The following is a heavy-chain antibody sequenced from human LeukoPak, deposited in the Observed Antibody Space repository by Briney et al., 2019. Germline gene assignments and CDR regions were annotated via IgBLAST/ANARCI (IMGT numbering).Heavy chain of an antibody. D-gene: IGHD6-13*01. CDR3: ARQAIYSSSGGAFDI. CDR2: IYTSGST. Sequence: SETLSLTCTVSGGSISSYYWSWIRQPPGKGLEWIGYIYTSGSTNYNPSLKSRVTISVDTSKNQFSLKLSSVTAADTAVYYCARQAIYSSSGGAFDIWGQGTMVTVSS. V-gene: IGHV4-4*09. CDR1: GGSISSYY. J-gene: IGHJ3*02.